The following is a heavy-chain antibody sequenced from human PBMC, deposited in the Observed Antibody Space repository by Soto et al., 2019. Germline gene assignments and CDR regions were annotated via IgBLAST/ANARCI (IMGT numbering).Heavy chain of an antibody. Sequence: ASVKVSCKASGYTFTSYGISWVRQAPGQGLEWMGWISAYNGNTNYAQKLQGGVTMTTDTSTSTAYMELRSLRSDDTAVYYCAKGDDILTGYSRDYYYYGMDVWGQGTTVTVSS. J-gene: IGHJ6*02. V-gene: IGHV1-18*04. CDR3: AKGDDILTGYSRDYYYYGMDV. CDR1: GYTFTSYG. CDR2: ISAYNGNT. D-gene: IGHD3-9*01.